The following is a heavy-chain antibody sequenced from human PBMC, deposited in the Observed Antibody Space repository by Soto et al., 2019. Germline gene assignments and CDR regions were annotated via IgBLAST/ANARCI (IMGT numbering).Heavy chain of an antibody. Sequence: SETLSLTCTVSGGSISSGDYYWSWIRQPPGKGLEWIGYIYHSGNTYYNPSLKSRVTISVDTSKNQFSLKLSSVTAADTAVYYCARHNGPLYVGYYYDMDVWGQGTTVTVSS. CDR3: ARHNGPLYVGYYYDMDV. V-gene: IGHV4-30-4*01. D-gene: IGHD3-16*01. CDR1: GGSISSGDYY. CDR2: IYHSGNT. J-gene: IGHJ6*02.